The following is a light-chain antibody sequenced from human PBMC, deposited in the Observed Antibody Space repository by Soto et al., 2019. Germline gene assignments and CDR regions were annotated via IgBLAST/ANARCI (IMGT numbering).Light chain of an antibody. CDR3: QQRYRWPPIT. CDR2: DTS. V-gene: IGKV3-11*01. Sequence: EVVLTQSPSTLSLSPGETATLSCRASQTVIEYLAWFQQKPGQAPRLLIYDTSNRATGIPPRFSGSGSGTDSTLTISSLEAEDFAVYYCQQRYRWPPITFGQGTRLEIK. J-gene: IGKJ5*01. CDR1: QTVIEY.